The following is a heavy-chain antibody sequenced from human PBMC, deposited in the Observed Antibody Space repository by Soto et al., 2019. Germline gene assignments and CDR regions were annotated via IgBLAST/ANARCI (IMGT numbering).Heavy chain of an antibody. J-gene: IGHJ6*02. D-gene: IGHD6-19*01. Sequence: QVQLVQSGAEVKKPGASVKVSCKASGYTFTTYGISWVRQAPGQGLEWMGWISAYNGNTNYAQKIQGRVTMTTDTSTSIAYMELRSLRSDDTAVYYCARQQWLYYDYGMDVWGQGTTVTVSS. V-gene: IGHV1-18*01. CDR3: ARQQWLYYDYGMDV. CDR2: ISAYNGNT. CDR1: GYTFTTYG.